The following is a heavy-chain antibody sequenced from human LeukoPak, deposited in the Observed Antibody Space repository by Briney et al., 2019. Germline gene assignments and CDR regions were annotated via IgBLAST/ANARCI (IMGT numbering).Heavy chain of an antibody. V-gene: IGHV4-4*07. J-gene: IGHJ6*02. D-gene: IGHD5-18*01. CDR1: SGSISGHY. CDR2: IYTSGAT. Sequence: SETLSLTCTVTSGSISGHYWSWIRQPAGKEMQWIGRIYTSGATNYNPSLKSRVTMSIDTSKKEFTLKLTSVTAADTAVYYCARFPSKNSYGYYYYGMDVWGQGTTVTVSS. CDR3: ARFPSKNSYGYYYYGMDV.